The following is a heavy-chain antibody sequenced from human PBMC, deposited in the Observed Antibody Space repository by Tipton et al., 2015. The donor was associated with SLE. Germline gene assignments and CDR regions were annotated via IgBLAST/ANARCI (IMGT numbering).Heavy chain of an antibody. CDR2: ISSSGSTI. CDR3: ARDHRYSSSPYFDY. CDR1: GFTFSDYY. Sequence: SLRLSCAASGFTFSDYYMSWIRQAPGKGLEWVSYISSSGSTIDYADSVKGRFTISRDNAKNSLYLQMNSLRAEDTAVYYCARDHRYSSSPYFDYWGQGTLVTVSS. J-gene: IGHJ4*02. V-gene: IGHV3-11*04. D-gene: IGHD6-6*01.